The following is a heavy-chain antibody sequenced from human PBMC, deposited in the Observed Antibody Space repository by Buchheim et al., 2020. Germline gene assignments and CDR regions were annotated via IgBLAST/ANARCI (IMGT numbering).Heavy chain of an antibody. CDR1: GFTFSSYG. D-gene: IGHD3-9*01. V-gene: IGHV3-30*03. CDR2: ISYDGSNK. CDR3: ARDAPLRYFDWLFDY. Sequence: QVQVVESGGGVVQPGRSLRLSCAASGFTFSSYGMHWVRQAPGKGLEWVAVISYDGSNKYYADSVKGRFTISRDNSKNTLYLQMNSLRAEDTAVYYCARDAPLRYFDWLFDYWGQGTL. J-gene: IGHJ4*02.